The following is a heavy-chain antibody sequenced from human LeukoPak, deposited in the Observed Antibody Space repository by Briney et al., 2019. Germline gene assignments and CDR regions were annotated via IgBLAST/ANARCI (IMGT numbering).Heavy chain of an antibody. D-gene: IGHD3-3*01. CDR2: ISGSGGST. Sequence: GGSLGLSCAASGFTFSSYAMSWVRQAPGKGLEWVSAISGSGGSTYYADSVKGRFTISRDNSKNTLYLQMNSLRAEDTAVYYCAKGEMYYDFWRKLDYWGQGTLVTVSS. V-gene: IGHV3-23*01. J-gene: IGHJ4*02. CDR3: AKGEMYYDFWRKLDY. CDR1: GFTFSSYA.